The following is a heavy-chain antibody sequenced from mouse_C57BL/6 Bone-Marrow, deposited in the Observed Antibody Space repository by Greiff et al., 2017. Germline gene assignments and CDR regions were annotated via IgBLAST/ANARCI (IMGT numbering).Heavy chain of an antibody. CDR2: IRSKSSNYET. Sequence: EVKLVESGGGLVQPTGSLKLSCAASGFTFNTYAMNWVRQAPGKGLEWVARIRSKSSNYETYYADSVKDRFTISRDDSQSMLYLQMNNLKTEDTDIYYCVRDRGGYYYGSSYWFAYWGQGPLVTVSA. D-gene: IGHD1-1*01. V-gene: IGHV10-3*01. CDR1: GFTFNTYA. J-gene: IGHJ3*01. CDR3: VRDRGGYYYGSSYWFAY.